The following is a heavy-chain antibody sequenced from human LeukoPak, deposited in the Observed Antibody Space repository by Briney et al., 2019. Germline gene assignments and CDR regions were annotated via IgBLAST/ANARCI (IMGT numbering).Heavy chain of an antibody. CDR1: GFTFSSFS. D-gene: IGHD4/OR15-4a*01. J-gene: IGHJ4*02. V-gene: IGHV3-21*01. Sequence: GGSLRLSCAASGFTFSSFSMHWVRKAPGMGLEWVSSISSSSSYIHYADSVKGRFTISRDNTKNSLYLQMNSLRAEDTAVYYCARFQGAHYWGQGTLVTVSS. CDR2: ISSSSSYI. CDR3: ARFQGAHY.